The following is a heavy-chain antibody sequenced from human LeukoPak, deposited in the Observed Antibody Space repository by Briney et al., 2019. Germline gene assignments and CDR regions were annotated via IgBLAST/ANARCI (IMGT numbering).Heavy chain of an antibody. CDR1: GFTFSSYA. CDR2: ISGSGGST. Sequence: SGGSLRLSCAASGFTFSSYAMSWVRQAPGKGLEWVSAISGSGGSTYYADSVKGRFTISRDNAKNSLYLQMNSLRAEDTAVYYCARDVEQWLVRVYYFDYWGQGTLVTVSS. J-gene: IGHJ4*02. CDR3: ARDVEQWLVRVYYFDY. V-gene: IGHV3-23*01. D-gene: IGHD6-19*01.